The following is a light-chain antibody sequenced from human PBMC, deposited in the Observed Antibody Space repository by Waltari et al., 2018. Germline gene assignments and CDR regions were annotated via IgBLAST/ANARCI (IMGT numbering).Light chain of an antibody. CDR1: QSVSSW. J-gene: IGKJ2*01. Sequence: DIQMTQSPSTLSASVGDTVTITCRASQSVSSWLAWYQQKAGKAPTVLIYEAYDLESGVPSRFSGSGSDTEFTLTISNLQPDDFATYYCQQYDSYVYTFGQGTKLEI. CDR2: EAY. CDR3: QQYDSYVYT. V-gene: IGKV1-5*01.